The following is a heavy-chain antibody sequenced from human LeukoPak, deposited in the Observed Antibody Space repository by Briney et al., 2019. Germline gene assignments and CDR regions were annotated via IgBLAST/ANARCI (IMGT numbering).Heavy chain of an antibody. CDR1: GYTFTGYY. D-gene: IGHD1-26*01. V-gene: IGHV1-2*02. Sequence: ASVKVSCKASGYTFTGYYMHWVRQAPGQGLEWVGWINPNSGGTNYAQKFQGRVTMTRDTSISTAYMELSRLRSDDTAVYYCAVGELARRNWFDPWGQGTLVTVSS. CDR3: AVGELARRNWFDP. CDR2: INPNSGGT. J-gene: IGHJ5*02.